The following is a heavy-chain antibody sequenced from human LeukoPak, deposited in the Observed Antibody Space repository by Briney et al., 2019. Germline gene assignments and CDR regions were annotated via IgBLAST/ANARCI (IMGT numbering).Heavy chain of an antibody. CDR1: GFTFSNYW. D-gene: IGHD5-18*01. J-gene: IGHJ5*02. CDR2: INSDDSST. V-gene: IGHV3-74*01. Sequence: GGSLRPSCAASGFTFSNYWMHWVRQAPGKGLVWVSRINSDDSSTSYADSVKDRFTISRDNAKNTLYLQLNSLRAEDTAVYYCARDPHGYWWFDPWGQGTLVRVFS. CDR3: ARDPHGYWWFDP.